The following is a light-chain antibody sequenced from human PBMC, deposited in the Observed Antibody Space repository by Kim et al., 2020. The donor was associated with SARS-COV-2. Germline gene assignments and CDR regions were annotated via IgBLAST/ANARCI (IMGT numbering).Light chain of an antibody. CDR3: QQFASSPYT. J-gene: IGKJ2*01. Sequence: LPPGERATVSCRASQTITSNFLAWYQQKPGQAPRLLIYATSSRATGIPDRFGGSGSGTDFTLTISRLEPEDFAVYYCQQFASSPYTFGQGTKLEI. V-gene: IGKV3-20*01. CDR1: QTITSNF. CDR2: ATS.